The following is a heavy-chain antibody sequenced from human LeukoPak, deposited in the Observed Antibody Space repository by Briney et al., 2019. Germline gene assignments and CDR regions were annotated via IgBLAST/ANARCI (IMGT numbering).Heavy chain of an antibody. Sequence: ASVKLSCKASGYTFTSYDINWVRQATGQGLEWMGWMNPNSGNTGYAQKFQGRVTMTRNTSISTAYMELSSLRSEDTAVYYCARGYRYCSSTSCYLNYYYYYMDVWGKGTTVTVSS. V-gene: IGHV1-8*01. CDR2: MNPNSGNT. D-gene: IGHD2-2*01. J-gene: IGHJ6*03. CDR1: GYTFTSYD. CDR3: ARGYRYCSSTSCYLNYYYYYMDV.